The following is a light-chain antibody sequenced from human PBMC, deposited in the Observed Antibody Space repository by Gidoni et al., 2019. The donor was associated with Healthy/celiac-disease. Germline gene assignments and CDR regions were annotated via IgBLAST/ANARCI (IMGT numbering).Light chain of an antibody. J-gene: IGLJ2*01. V-gene: IGLV3-1*01. CDR2: QDS. CDR3: QAWDSSTHVV. CDR1: KLGDKY. Sequence: SYELTQPPSPYVSPGQTASITCSGEKLGDKYACWYQQKPGQAPVLVCYQDSKRPSGIPERFSGSNSGNTATLTISGTQAMDEADYYCQAWDSSTHVVFGGGTKLTVL.